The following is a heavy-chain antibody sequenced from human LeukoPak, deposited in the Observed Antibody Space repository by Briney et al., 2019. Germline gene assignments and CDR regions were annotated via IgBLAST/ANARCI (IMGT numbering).Heavy chain of an antibody. D-gene: IGHD3-10*01. J-gene: IGHJ4*02. CDR2: VAYDGFAGSHT. Sequence: QAGGSLRLSCVASGFTFSSYSMHWARQAPGKGLQWVAVVAYDGFAGSHTYYADSVKGRFTISRDNSKNTLDLQMSSLRLEDTGVYFCAKGSADRYGSGSYYLDYWGQGILVTVSS. V-gene: IGHV3-30*18. CDR1: GFTFSSYS. CDR3: AKGSADRYGSGSYYLDY.